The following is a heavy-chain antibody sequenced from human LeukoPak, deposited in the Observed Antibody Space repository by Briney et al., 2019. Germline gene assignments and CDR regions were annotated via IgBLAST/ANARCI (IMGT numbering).Heavy chain of an antibody. D-gene: IGHD5-24*01. CDR1: GGTFSSYA. Sequence: SVKVSCKASGGTFSSYAIGWVRQAPGQGLEWMGRIIPIFGTANYAQKFQGRVTITTDESTSTAYMELSSLRSEDTAVYYCAREDEKDAFDIWGQGTMVTVSS. CDR3: AREDEKDAFDI. CDR2: IIPIFGTA. J-gene: IGHJ3*02. V-gene: IGHV1-69*05.